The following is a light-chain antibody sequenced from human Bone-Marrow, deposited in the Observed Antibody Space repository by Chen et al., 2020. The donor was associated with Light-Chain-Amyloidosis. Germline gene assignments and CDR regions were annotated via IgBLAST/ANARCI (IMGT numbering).Light chain of an antibody. CDR1: SGDVGTYNY. CDR2: AVS. Sequence: QSALTQPASLSGSPGQSITISCTGTSGDVGTYNYVSWYQQHPGKAPKVMIYAVSNRPSGVSDRFSGSKSGNTASLTISGLQAEDEADYYCSSFTSSSSYVFGPGTKVTVL. J-gene: IGLJ1*01. V-gene: IGLV2-14*01. CDR3: SSFTSSSSYV.